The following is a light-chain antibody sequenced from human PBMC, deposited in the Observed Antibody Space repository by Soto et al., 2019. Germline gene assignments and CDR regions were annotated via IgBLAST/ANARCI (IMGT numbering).Light chain of an antibody. J-gene: IGKJ2*01. V-gene: IGKV4-1*01. CDR1: RSLFYSASNGTY. CDR3: QHYYTAPYA. Sequence: DIVMTQSPDSLAVSLGERATINCKSSRSLFYSASNGTYLAWYQQKPGQPPRVLIYWASIRESGVPDRFIGRGSGTDFSLTITSLQAEDVAVYYCQHYYTAPYAFGRGTKIELK. CDR2: WAS.